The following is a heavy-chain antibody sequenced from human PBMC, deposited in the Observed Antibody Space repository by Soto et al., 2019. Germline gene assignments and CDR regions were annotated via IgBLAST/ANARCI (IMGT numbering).Heavy chain of an antibody. V-gene: IGHV4-30-4*01. CDR2: IFYSGTT. CDR1: GGSISSGNYY. J-gene: IGHJ6*02. Sequence: QVQLQESGPGLVKPSQTLSLTCTVSGGSISSGNYYWTWIRKPPGKGLEWIGYIFYSGTTYYNPSLESRVNISVDTSKNQFFMKLSSVTAADTAVYFCARDSGWFGDFNDYYNGMDVWGRGTAVTVSS. CDR3: ARDSGWFGDFNDYYNGMDV. D-gene: IGHD3-10*01.